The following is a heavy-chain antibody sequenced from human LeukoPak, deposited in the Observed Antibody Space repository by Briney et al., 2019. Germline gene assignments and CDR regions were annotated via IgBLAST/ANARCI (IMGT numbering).Heavy chain of an antibody. CDR2: IYYSGST. CDR3: ARGVTLKSFDY. CDR1: GVSISSGGYY. D-gene: IGHD2-21*02. J-gene: IGHJ4*02. V-gene: IGHV4-31*03. Sequence: PSETLSLTCTVSGVSISSGGYYWSWIRQHPGKGLEWIGYIYYSGSTYYNPSLKSRVTISVDTSKNQFSLKLSSVTAADTDVYYCARGVTLKSFDYWGQGTLVTVSS.